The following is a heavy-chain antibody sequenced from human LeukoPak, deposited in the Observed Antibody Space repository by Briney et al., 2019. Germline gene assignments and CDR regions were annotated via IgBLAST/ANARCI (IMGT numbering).Heavy chain of an antibody. CDR3: ARLIGAVGAQGGDFDV. J-gene: IGHJ3*01. Sequence: ASETLSLTCTVSGDSISSSSYSWGWIRQPPGKGLEWIGSIYHSGSTHYNPSLRSRVTISIDTSTNQFSLKMSSVTAADTAVFYCARLIGAVGAQGGDFDVWGQGTMVTVSS. D-gene: IGHD1-26*01. CDR2: IYHSGST. CDR1: GDSISSSSYS. V-gene: IGHV4-39*01.